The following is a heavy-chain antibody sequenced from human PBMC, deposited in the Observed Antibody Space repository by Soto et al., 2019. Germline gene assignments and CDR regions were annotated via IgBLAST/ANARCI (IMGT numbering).Heavy chain of an antibody. V-gene: IGHV3-74*01. CDR3: ASVNYGFNM. CDR2: IDSDGSTT. CDR1: GITFSGYW. J-gene: IGHJ3*02. Sequence: EVQLVESGGGLVQPGGSLRLSCAASGITFSGYWMHWVRQAPGKGLMWVSRIDSDGSTTNYADSVRGRFSISRDNAKNTLYLQMNSLRVEDTAVYYCASVNYGFNMWGQGTMVTVSS.